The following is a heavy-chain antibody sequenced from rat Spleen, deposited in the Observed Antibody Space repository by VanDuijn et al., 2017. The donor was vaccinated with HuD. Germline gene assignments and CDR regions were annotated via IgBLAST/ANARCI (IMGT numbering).Heavy chain of an antibody. V-gene: IGHV5-31*01. CDR3: ARPFGYNGYWYFDF. Sequence: EVQLVESGGGLVQPGRSLKLSCVASGFTFKNYWMTWIRQAPGKGLEWVATINYDGSSIYYRYTVKGRFTISRDNAKSTLYLQMDSLRSEDTDTYYCARPFGYNGYWYFDFWGPGTMVTVSS. CDR1: GFTFKNYW. D-gene: IGHD1-9*01. J-gene: IGHJ1*01. CDR2: INYDGSSI.